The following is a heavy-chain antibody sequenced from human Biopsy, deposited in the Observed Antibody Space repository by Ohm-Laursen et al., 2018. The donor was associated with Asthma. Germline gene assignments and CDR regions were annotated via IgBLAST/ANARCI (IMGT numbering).Heavy chain of an antibody. CDR1: GDSLGSFINYA. J-gene: IGHJ6*02. D-gene: IGHD5-12*01. Sequence: SVKVSCKASGDSLGSFINYAISWVRQAPIQGLEWMGGLIPVLGTADYAPMFEGRVTITADESTSTAYLELASLRFEDTAVYYCARGYSGTDRIVYYYSGMEVWGQGTTVTVSS. CDR3: ARGYSGTDRIVYYYSGMEV. V-gene: IGHV1-69*13. CDR2: LIPVLGTA.